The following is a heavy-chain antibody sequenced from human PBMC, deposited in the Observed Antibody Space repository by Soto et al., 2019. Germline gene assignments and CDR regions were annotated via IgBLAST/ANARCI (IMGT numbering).Heavy chain of an antibody. J-gene: IGHJ4*02. Sequence: GGSLRLSCAASGFTFSTYSMNWVRQAPGKGLEWLSYINYSSGTMYYADSVKGRFTISRDNSKNTLYLQMNSLRAEDTAVYYCASGYGSGYWGQGTLVTVSS. D-gene: IGHD3-10*01. CDR2: INYSSGTM. CDR3: ASGYGSGY. CDR1: GFTFSTYS. V-gene: IGHV3-48*01.